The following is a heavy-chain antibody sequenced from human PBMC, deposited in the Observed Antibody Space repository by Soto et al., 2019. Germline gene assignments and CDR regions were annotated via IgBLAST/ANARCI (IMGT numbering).Heavy chain of an antibody. CDR2: IYYSGST. V-gene: IGHV4-30-4*01. D-gene: IGHD2-2*01. CDR3: ARDRIVPAAMYGMDV. CDR1: GGSISSSDDYY. J-gene: IGHJ6*02. Sequence: PSETLSLTCTVSGGSISSSDDYYWSWIRQPPGKGLEWIGYIYYSGSTYYNPSLKSRVTISIDTSKNQFSLRLSSVTAADTAVYYCARDRIVPAAMYGMDVWGQGTTVTVSS.